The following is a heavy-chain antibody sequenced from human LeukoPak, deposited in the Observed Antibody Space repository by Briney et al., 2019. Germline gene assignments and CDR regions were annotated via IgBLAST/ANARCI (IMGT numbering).Heavy chain of an antibody. CDR2: LVPIIGTP. D-gene: IGHD3-3*01. V-gene: IGHV1-69*13. J-gene: IGHJ4*02. CDR3: ARSSKISDFWSGYLPPSPLEF. Sequence: GASVKVSCKAFGHSLSNYGLNWVRQAPGQGLEWMGGLVPIIGTPNYAQKFQGRVTISADESTSTVYMEVSSLRFEDTAVYYCARSSKISDFWSGYLPPSPLEFWGQGALATVSS. CDR1: GHSLSNYG.